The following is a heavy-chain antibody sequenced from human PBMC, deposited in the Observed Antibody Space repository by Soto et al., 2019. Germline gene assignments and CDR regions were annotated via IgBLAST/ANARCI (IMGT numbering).Heavy chain of an antibody. J-gene: IGHJ4*02. CDR2: INAGNGNT. CDR3: ARSIVVVTALDY. Sequence: VSVKVYCKASGSTFTSYAMDWVRQAPGQRLEWMGWINAGNGNTKYSQKFQGRVTITRDTSASTAYMELSSLRSEDTAVYYCARSIVVVTALDYWGQGTLVTVSS. D-gene: IGHD2-21*02. CDR1: GSTFTSYA. V-gene: IGHV1-3*01.